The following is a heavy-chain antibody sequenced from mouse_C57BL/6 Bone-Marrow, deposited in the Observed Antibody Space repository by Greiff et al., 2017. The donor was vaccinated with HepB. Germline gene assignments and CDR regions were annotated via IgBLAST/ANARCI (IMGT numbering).Heavy chain of an antibody. CDR1: GYTFTSYW. CDR3: ARGWLLRQGYFDV. Sequence: QVQLKQSGAELVRPGSSVKLSCKASGYTFTSYWMHWVKQRPIQGLEWIGNIDPSDSETHYNQKFKDKATLTVDKSSSTAYMQLSSLTSEDSAVYYCARGWLLRQGYFDVWGTGTTVTVSS. J-gene: IGHJ1*03. CDR2: IDPSDSET. V-gene: IGHV1-52*01. D-gene: IGHD2-3*01.